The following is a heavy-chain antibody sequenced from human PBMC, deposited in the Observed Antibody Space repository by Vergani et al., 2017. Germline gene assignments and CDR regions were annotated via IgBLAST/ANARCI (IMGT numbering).Heavy chain of an antibody. J-gene: IGHJ5*02. CDR3: ERESVEHYGGNWFDP. V-gene: IGHV4-4*07. CDR1: GGSISSYY. Sequence: QVQLQESGPGLVKPSETLSLTCTVSGGSISSYYWSWIRQPAGKGLEWIGRIYTSGSTNYNPSLKSRVTMSVDTAKNQFSLKLCSVTAADTAGYYCERESVEHYGGNWFDPWGQGTLVTVSS. D-gene: IGHD4-23*01. CDR2: IYTSGST.